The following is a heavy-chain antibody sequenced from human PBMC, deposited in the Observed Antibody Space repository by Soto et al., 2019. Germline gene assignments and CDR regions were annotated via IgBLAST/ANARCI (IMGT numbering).Heavy chain of an antibody. CDR3: ARGANIVVVPAARDV. V-gene: IGHV3-21*01. D-gene: IGHD2-2*01. CDR1: GFTFSSHA. J-gene: IGHJ6*02. Sequence: PGGSLRLSFAASGFTFSSHAMSWVRQAPGKGLEWVSSISSSSSYIYYEDSVKGRFTISRENAKNSLYLKMNSLRAEDTAVYYCARGANIVVVPAARDVWGQGTTVTVSS. CDR2: ISSSSSYI.